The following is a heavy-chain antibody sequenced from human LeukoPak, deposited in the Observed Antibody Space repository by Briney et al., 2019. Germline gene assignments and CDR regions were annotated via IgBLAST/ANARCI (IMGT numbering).Heavy chain of an antibody. CDR3: ARDVGGRIDY. CDR1: GYTFTSYY. CDR2: INPSGGST. V-gene: IGHV1-46*01. J-gene: IGHJ4*02. D-gene: IGHD3-16*01. Sequence: ASVKVSCKASGYTFTSYYMHWVRQAPGQGLEWMGIINPSGGSTSYAQKFQGRVTMTRDMSTSTAYMDLSRLSSDDTAVYYCARDVGGRIDYWGQGTLVTVSS.